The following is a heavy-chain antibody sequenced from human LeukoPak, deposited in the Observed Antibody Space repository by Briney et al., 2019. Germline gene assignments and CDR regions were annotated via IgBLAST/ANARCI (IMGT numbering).Heavy chain of an antibody. Sequence: GGSLRLSCAASGFTFSSYDMNWVRQAPGKGLEWVSSISRTSSYIYHAESVKGRFTISRDNSKNTLYLQMNSLRAEDTAVYYCARPNYYDSSGHPSYMDVWGKGTTVTVSS. D-gene: IGHD3-22*01. CDR2: ISRTSSYI. J-gene: IGHJ6*03. CDR1: GFTFSSYD. V-gene: IGHV3-21*01. CDR3: ARPNYYDSSGHPSYMDV.